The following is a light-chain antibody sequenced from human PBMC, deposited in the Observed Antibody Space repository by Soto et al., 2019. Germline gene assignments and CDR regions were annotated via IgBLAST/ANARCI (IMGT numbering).Light chain of an antibody. J-gene: IGLJ2*01. V-gene: IGLV4-69*01. CDR1: SGHYA. CDR3: QTWGTGIHVV. Sequence: QSVLTQSPSASASLGASVKLTCTVSSGHYAIAWHQQQPEKGPRYLMKVNSDGSHSKGDEIPDRFSGSSSGAERYLTISSLQSEDEADYYCQTWGTGIHVVFGGGTKLTVL. CDR2: VNSDGSH.